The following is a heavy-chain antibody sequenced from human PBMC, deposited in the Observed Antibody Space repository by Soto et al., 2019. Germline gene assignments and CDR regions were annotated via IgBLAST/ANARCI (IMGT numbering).Heavy chain of an antibody. J-gene: IGHJ5*02. D-gene: IGHD2-2*02. V-gene: IGHV6-1*01. CDR2: TYYRSKWYN. CDR3: ARDAPLPIVVVPAAIGWFDP. Sequence: PSQTFSLTCAISGDSVSSNSAAWNWIRQSPSRGLEWLGRTYYRSKWYNDYAVSVKSRITINPDTSKNQFSLQLNSVTPEDTAVYYCARDAPLPIVVVPAAIGWFDPWGQGTLVTVSS. CDR1: GDSVSSNSAA.